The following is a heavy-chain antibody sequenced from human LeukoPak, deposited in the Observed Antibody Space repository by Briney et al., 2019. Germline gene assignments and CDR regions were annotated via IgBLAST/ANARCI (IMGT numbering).Heavy chain of an antibody. J-gene: IGHJ5*02. CDR1: GGSISTYY. Sequence: SETLSLTCTVSGGSISTYYWTWIRQPPGKGLEWIGYIYHSGTTNYNPSLRSRVTISLDTSKNQFSLNLRSVTAADTAIYYCARRVAARPDFYFDPWSQGTLVTVSS. V-gene: IGHV4-59*08. CDR3: ARRVAARPDFYFDP. D-gene: IGHD6-6*01. CDR2: IYHSGTT.